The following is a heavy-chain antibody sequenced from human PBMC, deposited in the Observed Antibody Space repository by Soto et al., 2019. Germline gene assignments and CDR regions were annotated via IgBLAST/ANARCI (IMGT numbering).Heavy chain of an antibody. CDR1: GYSFTNYW. CDR2: IYPGDSDT. D-gene: IGHD3-10*01. V-gene: IGHV5-51*01. J-gene: IGHJ6*02. CDR3: AHNRWAMVRGVVTYYYYGMDV. Sequence: GESLKISCKGSGYSFTNYWIGWVRQMPGKGLEWMGIIYPGDSDTRYSPSFQGQVTISADKSISTAYLQWSSLKASDTAMYYCAHNRWAMVRGVVTYYYYGMDVWGQGTMVTVSS.